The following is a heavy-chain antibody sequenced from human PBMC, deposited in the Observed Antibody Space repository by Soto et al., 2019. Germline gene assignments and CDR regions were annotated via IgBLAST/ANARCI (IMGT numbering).Heavy chain of an antibody. Sequence: SCPTLVNPTQTLTLTCTFSGFSLSTSGVGVGWIRQPPGKALEWLALIYWNDDKRYSPSLKSRLTITKDTSKNQVVLTMTNMDPVDTATYYCAQNYDILTGYTYGMDVWGQGTTVTV. CDR2: IYWNDDK. D-gene: IGHD3-9*01. J-gene: IGHJ6*02. CDR1: GFSLSTSGVG. CDR3: AQNYDILTGYTYGMDV. V-gene: IGHV2-5*01.